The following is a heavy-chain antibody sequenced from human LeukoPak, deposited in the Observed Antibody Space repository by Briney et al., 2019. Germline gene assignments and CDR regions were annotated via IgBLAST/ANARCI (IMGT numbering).Heavy chain of an antibody. Sequence: GGSLRLSCAASGFTFSSYGMHWVRQAPGKGLELGAFIRYDGSNKYYADSVKGRFTISRDNSKNTLYLQMNSLRAEDTAVYYCAKDFGQKTTVTTLGGYWGQGTLVTVSS. D-gene: IGHD4-11*01. J-gene: IGHJ4*02. CDR2: IRYDGSNK. CDR3: AKDFGQKTTVTTLGGY. CDR1: GFTFSSYG. V-gene: IGHV3-30*02.